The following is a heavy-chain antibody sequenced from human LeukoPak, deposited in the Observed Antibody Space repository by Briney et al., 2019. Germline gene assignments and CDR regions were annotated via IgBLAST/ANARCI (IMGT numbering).Heavy chain of an antibody. Sequence: SETLSLTCAVYGGSFSGYYWSWIRQPPGKGLEWIGEINHSGSTNYNPSLKSRVTISVDTSKNQFSLRLTSVTAADTAVYYCARLTDSTSYYEYFHHWGQGTLVIVSS. D-gene: IGHD2-2*01. CDR1: GGSFSGYY. CDR3: ARLTDSTSYYEYFHH. CDR2: INHSGST. V-gene: IGHV4-34*01. J-gene: IGHJ1*01.